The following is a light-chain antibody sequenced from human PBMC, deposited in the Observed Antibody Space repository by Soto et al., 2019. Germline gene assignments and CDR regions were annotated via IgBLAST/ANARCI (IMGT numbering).Light chain of an antibody. CDR3: HKYNSAPLT. CDR2: ATS. CDR1: QGIAPY. V-gene: IGKV1-27*01. J-gene: IGKJ4*01. Sequence: DVQMTQSPSSLSAFVGDRVTITCRASQGIAPYLAWFQQKPGKVPKLLIYATSTLQSGFPSRFSGSGSWTDFTLTINSLQPEDVGTYYCHKYNSAPLTFGGGTKVDIK.